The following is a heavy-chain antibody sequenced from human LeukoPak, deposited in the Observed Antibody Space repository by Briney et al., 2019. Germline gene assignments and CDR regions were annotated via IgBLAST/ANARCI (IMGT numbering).Heavy chain of an antibody. CDR2: ISSSATYI. CDR3: ARDWSGEDY. CDR1: GFIFSSYS. J-gene: IGHJ4*02. Sequence: KPGGSLRLSCAASGFIFSSYSMSWVRQAPGKGLEWVSSISSSATYIYYADSVKGRFTISRDDAKNSLYLQMNSLRAEDTALYYCARDWSGEDYWGQGTLVIVSS. D-gene: IGHD3-3*01. V-gene: IGHV3-21*01.